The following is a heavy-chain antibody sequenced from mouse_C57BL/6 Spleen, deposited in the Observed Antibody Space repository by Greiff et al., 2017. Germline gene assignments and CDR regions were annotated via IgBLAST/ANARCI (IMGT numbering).Heavy chain of an antibody. CDR3: ARWDRYYVGQ. Sequence: QVQLKQPGAELVKPGASVKLSCQASGYTFTSYWMNWVKQRPGKGLEWIGRIYPGDGDPNYNGKFQGKATLPAAKSSSTAYMQLSSLTSEASAVSFCARWDRYYVGQGGQGTTLTGAS. D-gene: IGHD1-1*01. CDR1: GYTFTSYW. V-gene: IGHV1-82*01. J-gene: IGHJ2*01. CDR2: IYPGDGDP.